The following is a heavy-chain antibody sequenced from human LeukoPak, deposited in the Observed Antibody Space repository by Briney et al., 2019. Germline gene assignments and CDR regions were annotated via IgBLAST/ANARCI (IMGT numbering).Heavy chain of an antibody. D-gene: IGHD2-2*01. Sequence: GASVKVSCKAPGYTFTSYDINWVRQATGQGLEWMGWMNPNSGNTGYAQKFQGRVTITRNTSISTAYMELSSLRSEDTAVYYCARGTKDLVGITWYYYMDVWGKGTTVTVSS. J-gene: IGHJ6*03. CDR2: MNPNSGNT. V-gene: IGHV1-8*03. CDR1: GYTFTSYD. CDR3: ARGTKDLVGITWYYYMDV.